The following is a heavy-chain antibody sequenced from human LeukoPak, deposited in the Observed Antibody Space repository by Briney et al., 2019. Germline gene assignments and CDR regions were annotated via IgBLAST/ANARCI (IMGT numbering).Heavy chain of an antibody. CDR2: ISSTSNYI. CDR3: AKDHGGIAI. D-gene: IGHD6-13*01. Sequence: NPGGSLRLSCVASGFTFSTYSMNWVRQAPGKGLEWVSSISSTSNYIYYADSVKGRFTISRDNSKNTLYLQMNSLRAEDTAVYYCAKDHGGIAIWGQGTMVTVSS. V-gene: IGHV3-21*01. CDR1: GFTFSTYS. J-gene: IGHJ3*02.